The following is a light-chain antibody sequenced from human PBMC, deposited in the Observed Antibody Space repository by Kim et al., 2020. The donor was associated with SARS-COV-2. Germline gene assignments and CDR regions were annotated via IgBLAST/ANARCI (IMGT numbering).Light chain of an antibody. J-gene: IGLJ2*01. Sequence: NFMLTQPHSVSESPGKTVTISCTRSSGSIASNYVQWYQQRPGSAPTTVIYEDNQRPSVVPDRFSGSIDSSSNSASLTISGLKTEDEADYYCQSYDSSSVVFGGGTQLTVL. CDR1: SGSIASNY. V-gene: IGLV6-57*04. CDR2: EDN. CDR3: QSYDSSSVV.